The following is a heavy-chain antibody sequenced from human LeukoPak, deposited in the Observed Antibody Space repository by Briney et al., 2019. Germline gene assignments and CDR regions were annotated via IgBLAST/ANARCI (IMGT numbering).Heavy chain of an antibody. CDR1: GGSISSGGYS. Sequence: SETLSLTCAVSGGSISSGGYSWSWIRQPPGKGLEWIGYIYHSGSTYYNPSLKSRVTISVDRSKNQFSLKLSSVTAADTAVYYCARWKWELQYFDYWGQGTLVTVSS. CDR2: IYHSGST. J-gene: IGHJ4*02. V-gene: IGHV4-30-2*01. D-gene: IGHD1-26*01. CDR3: ARWKWELQYFDY.